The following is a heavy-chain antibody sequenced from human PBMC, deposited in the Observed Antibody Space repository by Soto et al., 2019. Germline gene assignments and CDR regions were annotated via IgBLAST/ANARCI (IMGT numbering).Heavy chain of an antibody. Sequence: QVQLVESGGGVVQPGRSLRLSCAASGFTFSSYGMHWVRQAPGKGLEWVAVIWYDGSNKYYADSVKGRFTISRDNSKNTFYRKMSRLRAEVTAVYYWARDRDRWFGELLPNYLWGQGTMVPVSS. J-gene: IGHJ3*01. CDR2: IWYDGSNK. CDR1: GFTFSSYG. V-gene: IGHV3-33*01. D-gene: IGHD3-10*01. CDR3: ARDRDRWFGELLPNYL.